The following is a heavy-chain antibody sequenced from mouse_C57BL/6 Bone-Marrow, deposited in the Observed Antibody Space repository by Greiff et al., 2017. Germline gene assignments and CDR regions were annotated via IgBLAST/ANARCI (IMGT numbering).Heavy chain of an antibody. D-gene: IGHD2-2*01. CDR3: AMDGYDGYYAMDY. Sequence: VKLQQPGAELVKPGASVKLSCKASGYTFTSYWMHWVKQRPGRGLEWIGRIDPNSGGTKYNEKFKSKATLTVDKPSSPAYMQLSSLTSEDSAVYYCAMDGYDGYYAMDYWGQGTSVTVSS. V-gene: IGHV1-72*01. CDR1: GYTFTSYW. CDR2: IDPNSGGT. J-gene: IGHJ4*01.